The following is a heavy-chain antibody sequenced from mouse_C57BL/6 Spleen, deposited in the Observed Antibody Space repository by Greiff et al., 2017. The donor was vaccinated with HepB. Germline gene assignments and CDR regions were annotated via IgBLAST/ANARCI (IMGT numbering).Heavy chain of an antibody. V-gene: IGHV10-1*01. CDR1: GFSFNTYA. CDR2: IRSKSNNYAT. D-gene: IGHD2-12*01. CDR3: VREDSSYAMDD. J-gene: IGHJ4*01. Sequence: EVMLVESGGGLVQPKGSLKLSCAASGFSFNTYAMNWVRQAPGKGLEWVARIRSKSNNYATYYADSVKDRFTISRDDSESMLYLQRNNLKTEDTARYCGVREDSSYAMDDWGQGTSVTVSS.